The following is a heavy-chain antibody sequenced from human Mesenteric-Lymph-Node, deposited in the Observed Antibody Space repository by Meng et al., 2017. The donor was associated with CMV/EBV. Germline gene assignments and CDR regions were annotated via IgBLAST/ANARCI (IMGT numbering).Heavy chain of an antibody. CDR3: AKGYYDFWRGGYYYYGMDV. V-gene: IGHV3-23*01. CDR1: GFTFGDYA. D-gene: IGHD3-3*01. Sequence: GESLKISCTASGFTFGDYAMSWVRQAPGKGLEWVSAISGSGGSTYYADSVKGRFTISRDNSKNTLYLQMNSLRAEDTAVYYCAKGYYDFWRGGYYYYGMDVWGQGTTVTVSS. J-gene: IGHJ6*02. CDR2: ISGSGGST.